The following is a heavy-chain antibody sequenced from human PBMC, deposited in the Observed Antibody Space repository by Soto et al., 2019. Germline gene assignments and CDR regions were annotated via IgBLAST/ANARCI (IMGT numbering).Heavy chain of an antibody. CDR1: GGSISSYY. V-gene: IGHV4-59*01. D-gene: IGHD2-21*01. CDR2: IYYSGST. J-gene: IGHJ4*02. Sequence: PSETLSLTCTVSGGSISSYYWSWIRQPPGKGLEWIGYIYYSGSTNYNPSLKSRVTISVDTSKNQFSLKLSSVTAADTAVYYCASKIVNSMAFDYWGQGTLVTVSS. CDR3: ASKIVNSMAFDY.